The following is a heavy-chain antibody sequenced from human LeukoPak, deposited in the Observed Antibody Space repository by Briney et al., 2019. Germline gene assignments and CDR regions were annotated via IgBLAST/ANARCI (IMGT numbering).Heavy chain of an antibody. CDR2: IKQDGSEK. D-gene: IGHD6-19*01. CDR3: VSGSGWYIDS. Sequence: GGSLRLSCAASGLTFSNYWMNWVRQAPGKGLEWVANIKQDGSEKFYVDSVRGRFTISRDNAKNSLYLQMDTLRADDTAIYYCVSGSGWYIDSWGQGTLVTVSS. V-gene: IGHV3-7*01. CDR1: GLTFSNYW. J-gene: IGHJ4*02.